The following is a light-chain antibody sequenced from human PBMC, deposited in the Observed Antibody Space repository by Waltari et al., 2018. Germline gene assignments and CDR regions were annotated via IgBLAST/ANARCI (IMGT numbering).Light chain of an antibody. J-gene: IGLJ7*01. CDR1: SSNIGNHY. CDR3: GTWDSSLSGAV. V-gene: IGLV1-51*02. Sequence: QSVLTQPPSVSAAPGQRVTISCSGGSSNIGNHYVSWYRQFPGTAPKLLIYEVVGRPPGLPGRCAGSKSGTSATLDITGLQAGDEADYCCGTWDSSLSGAVFGGGTHLTVL. CDR2: EVV.